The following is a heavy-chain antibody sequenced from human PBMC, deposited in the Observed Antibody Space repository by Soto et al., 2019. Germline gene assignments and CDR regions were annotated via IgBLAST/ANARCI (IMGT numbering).Heavy chain of an antibody. CDR3: ARSWGYLDY. CDR1: GFIVSSNY. D-gene: IGHD3-16*01. Sequence: LRLSCAASGFIVSSNYMGWVRQAPGKGLECVSVIYSDGHTDYADSVKGRFTISRDNSRNTLYLQMNSLRAEDTAMYYCARSWGYLDYWGQGTLVTVSS. J-gene: IGHJ4*02. V-gene: IGHV3-53*01. CDR2: IYSDGHT.